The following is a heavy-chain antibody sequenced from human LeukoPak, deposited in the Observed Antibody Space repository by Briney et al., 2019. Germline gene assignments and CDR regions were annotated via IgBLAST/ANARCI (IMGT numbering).Heavy chain of an antibody. CDR3: AREDGYCSGGNCYSYFDS. CDR1: GFTFSSYA. CDR2: MSYGGTYK. Sequence: PGGSLRLSCAASGFTFSSYAMHWVRQAPGKGLGWVAVMSYGGTYKYYADSVKGRFTISRDNSKNALYLQMNSLRAEDTAVYFCAREDGYCSGGNCYSYFDSWGQGTLVTVSS. V-gene: IGHV3-30-3*01. J-gene: IGHJ4*02. D-gene: IGHD2-15*01.